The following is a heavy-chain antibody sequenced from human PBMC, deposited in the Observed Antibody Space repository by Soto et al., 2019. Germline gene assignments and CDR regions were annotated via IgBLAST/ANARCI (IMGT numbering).Heavy chain of an antibody. V-gene: IGHV3-11*01. CDR2: ISGSGTII. CDR3: ARESRKSPTHGMDG. CDR1: GFDFSDFY. J-gene: IGHJ6*02. Sequence: QVHVVQSGGGLVKPGGSLRLSCAASGFDFSDFYMSWIRQAPGKGLEWVAYISGSGTIIFYSDSVKGRFSISRGDPNNSVFLQRDSLRVDDTAVYYCARESRKSPTHGMDGWGQGTTVTVSS.